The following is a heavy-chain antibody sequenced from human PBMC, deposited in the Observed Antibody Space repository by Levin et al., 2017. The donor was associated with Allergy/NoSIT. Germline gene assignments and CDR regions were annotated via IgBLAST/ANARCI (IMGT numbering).Heavy chain of an antibody. CDR3: AKDANWNYYYPYYGMDV. Sequence: PGGSLRLSCAASGFTFSSDGMHWVRQAPGKGLEWVAVISYDGNNEYYADSVKGRFTISRDNSKNTLYLQMNSLRAEDTAVYYCAKDANWNYYYPYYGMDVWGQGTTVTVSS. CDR1: GFTFSSDG. V-gene: IGHV3-30*18. D-gene: IGHD1-7*01. CDR2: ISYDGNNE. J-gene: IGHJ6*02.